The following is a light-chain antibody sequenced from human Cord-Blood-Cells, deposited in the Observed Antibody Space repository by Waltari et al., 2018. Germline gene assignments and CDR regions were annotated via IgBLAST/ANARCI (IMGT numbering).Light chain of an antibody. CDR2: GAS. CDR1: QSVSSSY. V-gene: IGKV3-20*01. J-gene: IGKJ3*01. Sequence: EIVLTQSPGTLSLSPGERANLSCRASQSVSSSYLAWYQQKPGQAPRLLIYGASSRATGIPDRFSGSGSGTDFTLTISILEPEDFAVYYCQQYGSSPFTFGPGTKVDIK. CDR3: QQYGSSPFT.